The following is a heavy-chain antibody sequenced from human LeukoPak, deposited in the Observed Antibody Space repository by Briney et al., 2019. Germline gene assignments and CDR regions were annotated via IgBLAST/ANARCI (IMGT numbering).Heavy chain of an antibody. CDR2: ISGSGGST. J-gene: IGHJ6*03. V-gene: IGHV3-23*01. CDR3: AKGLSATPYYYYYMDV. Sequence: GGSLRLSCAASGFTFSSYAMSWVRQAPGKGLEWVSAISGSGGSTYYADSVKGRFTISRDNSENTLYLQMNSLRAEDTAVYYCAKGLSATPYYYYYMDVWGKGTTVTVSS. D-gene: IGHD2-15*01. CDR1: GFTFSSYA.